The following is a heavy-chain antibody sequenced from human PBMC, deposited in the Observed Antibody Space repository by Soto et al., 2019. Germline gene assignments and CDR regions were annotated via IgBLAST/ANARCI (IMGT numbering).Heavy chain of an antibody. D-gene: IGHD3-3*01. Sequence: NPSETLSLTCTVSGGSISSGDYYWSWIRQPPGKGLEWIGSIYYSGSTSYIPSLKSRVTISVDTSKNQFSLKLTSVTAADTAVYYCASLDLGSGSLDSWGQGTLVTVSS. J-gene: IGHJ4*02. V-gene: IGHV4-39*01. CDR3: ASLDLGSGSLDS. CDR2: IYYSGST. CDR1: GGSISSGDYY.